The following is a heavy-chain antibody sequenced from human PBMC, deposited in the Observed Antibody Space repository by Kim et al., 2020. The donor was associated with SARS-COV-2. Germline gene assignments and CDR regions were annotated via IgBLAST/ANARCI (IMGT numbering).Heavy chain of an antibody. V-gene: IGHV3-30*04. Sequence: GGSLRLSCAASGFTFSSYAMHWVRQAPGKGLEWVAVISYDGSNKYYADSVKGRFTISRDNSKNTLYLQMNSLRAEDTAVYYCARDQTMVRGVIIPNWFDPWGQGTLVTVSS. J-gene: IGHJ5*02. CDR2: ISYDGSNK. CDR3: ARDQTMVRGVIIPNWFDP. CDR1: GFTFSSYA. D-gene: IGHD3-10*01.